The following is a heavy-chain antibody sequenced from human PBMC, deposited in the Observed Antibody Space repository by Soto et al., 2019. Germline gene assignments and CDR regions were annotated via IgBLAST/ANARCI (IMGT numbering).Heavy chain of an antibody. Sequence: EVQLLESGGGLVQPGGSLRLSCAASGFTFSSYAMSWVRQAPGKGLEWVSAISGSGGSTYYADSVKGRFTISRDNSQSALYLQMISLRAEDTSVYYCAKQRGRFLDYYYYYMYVWGKGNTLTVSS. J-gene: IGHJ6*03. V-gene: IGHV3-23*01. CDR3: AKQRGRFLDYYYYYMYV. D-gene: IGHD2-15*01. CDR2: ISGSGGST. CDR1: GFTFSSYA.